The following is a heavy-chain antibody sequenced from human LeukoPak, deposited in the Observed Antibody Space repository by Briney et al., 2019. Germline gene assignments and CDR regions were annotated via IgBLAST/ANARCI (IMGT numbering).Heavy chain of an antibody. CDR3: ARAHRSNGDPNWFDP. CDR1: GGSISSGGYY. V-gene: IGHV4-31*03. Sequence: SQTLSLTCTVSGGSISSGGYYWSWIRQHPGKGLEWIGYIYYSGSTYYNPSLKSRVTISVDTSKNQFSLKLSSVTAADTAVCYCARAHRSNGDPNWFDPWGQGTLVTVSS. J-gene: IGHJ5*02. D-gene: IGHD7-27*01. CDR2: IYYSGST.